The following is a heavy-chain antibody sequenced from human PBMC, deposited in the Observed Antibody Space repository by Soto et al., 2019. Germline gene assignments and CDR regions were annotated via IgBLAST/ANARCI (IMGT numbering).Heavy chain of an antibody. CDR2: IDPSGSYN. CDR3: ARPLSNYRYYYYAMDV. CDR1: GYTFSNNW. J-gene: IGHJ6*02. V-gene: IGHV5-10-1*01. D-gene: IGHD4-4*01. Sequence: PGESLKISCQGSGYTFSNNWISWVRQKPGKGLEWMGKIDPSGSYNDYSPSFQGHVSLSVDKSVSTAYLQWSSLKASDSAIYYGARPLSNYRYYYYAMDVWGQGTTVTVSS.